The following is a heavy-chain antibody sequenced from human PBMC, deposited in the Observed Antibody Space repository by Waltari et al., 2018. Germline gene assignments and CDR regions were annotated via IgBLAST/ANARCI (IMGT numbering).Heavy chain of an antibody. V-gene: IGHV1-2*06. D-gene: IGHD6-13*01. CDR1: GYIFSGSF. J-gene: IGHJ5*02. Sequence: QGQLVQSGAEVKKPGASVKVSCTASGYIFSGSFIHWLRRARGEGLEWMGRIDPDNGGTTYAQKFQGRVYMTRDTSITTLYLELSSLTSDDAAVYYCGLQPNSWVYTWFDPWGQGTLVTVSS. CDR3: GLQPNSWVYTWFDP. CDR2: IDPDNGGT.